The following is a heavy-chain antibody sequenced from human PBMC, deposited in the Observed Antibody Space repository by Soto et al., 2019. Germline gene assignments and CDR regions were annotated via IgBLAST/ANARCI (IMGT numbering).Heavy chain of an antibody. D-gene: IGHD3-22*01. CDR2: VYYAGTT. V-gene: IGHV4-59*08. Sequence: PSETLSLTCTVSDGSITPNYYTWVRQPPGKGLEWIGYVYYAGTTTYHPSLKSRVTISIDTSKNEVSLKLTSVTAADTAVYYCARLGAYYQALDYWGQGTLVTVSS. CDR1: DGSITPNY. CDR3: ARLGAYYQALDY. J-gene: IGHJ4*02.